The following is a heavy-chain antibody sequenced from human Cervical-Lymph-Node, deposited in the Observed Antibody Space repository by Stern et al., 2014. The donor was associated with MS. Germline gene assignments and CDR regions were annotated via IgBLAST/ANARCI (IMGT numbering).Heavy chain of an antibody. CDR3: ARERGRAGPAMADY. D-gene: IGHD5-18*01. V-gene: IGHV1-2*06. Sequence: VQLVQSGAEVKKPGASVKVSCKPSGYTFAGNYIHWVRQAPGQGLEWMGRINPNSGGTNYAQKFQGRVTMTRDTSITTASMELSRLRFDDTAIYYCARERGRAGPAMADYWGQGTLVTVSS. CDR1: GYTFAGNY. CDR2: INPNSGGT. J-gene: IGHJ4*02.